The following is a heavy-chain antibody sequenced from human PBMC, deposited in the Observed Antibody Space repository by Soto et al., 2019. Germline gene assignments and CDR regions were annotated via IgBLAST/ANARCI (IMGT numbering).Heavy chain of an antibody. Sequence: GESLKVSCKGSGYSFTSYWIGWVRQMPGKGLEWMGIIYPGDSDTRYSPSFQGQVTISADKSISTAYLQWSSLKASDTAMYYCARVEESAGGSCTNGVCYTPYYYYYGMDVWGQGTTVTVSS. J-gene: IGHJ6*02. D-gene: IGHD2-8*01. V-gene: IGHV5-51*01. CDR3: ARVEESAGGSCTNGVCYTPYYYYYGMDV. CDR1: GYSFTSYW. CDR2: IYPGDSDT.